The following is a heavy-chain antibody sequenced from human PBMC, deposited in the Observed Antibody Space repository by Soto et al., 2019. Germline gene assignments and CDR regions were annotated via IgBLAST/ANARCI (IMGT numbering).Heavy chain of an antibody. CDR2: IIPILGIA. J-gene: IGHJ4*02. CDR1: GGTFSSYA. V-gene: IGHV1-69*04. D-gene: IGHD6-6*01. CDR3: ARDIMNDGSSGNDY. Sequence: ASVKVSCKASGGTFSSYAISWVRQAPGQGLEWMGRIIPILGIANYAQKFQGRVTITADKSTSTAYMELSSLRSEDTAVYYCARDIMNDGSSGNDYWGQGTLVTVSS.